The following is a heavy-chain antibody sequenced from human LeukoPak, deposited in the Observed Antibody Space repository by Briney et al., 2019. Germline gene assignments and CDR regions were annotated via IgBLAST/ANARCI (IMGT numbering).Heavy chain of an antibody. J-gene: IGHJ4*02. CDR3: AKDWGSYFASGSSYLDY. CDR1: GFTFSSYE. Sequence: GGSLRLSCAASGFTFSSYEMNWVRQAPGKGLEWVSYISSSGSTIYYADSVKGRFTISRDNAKNSLYLQMNSLRADDTAVYYCAKDWGSYFASGSSYLDYWGQGTLVTVSS. CDR2: ISSSGSTI. V-gene: IGHV3-48*03. D-gene: IGHD3-10*01.